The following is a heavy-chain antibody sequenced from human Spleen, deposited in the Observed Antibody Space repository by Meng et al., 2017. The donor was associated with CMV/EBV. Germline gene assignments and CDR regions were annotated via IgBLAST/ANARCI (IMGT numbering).Heavy chain of an antibody. CDR1: GYTFTSYD. Sequence: ASVKVSCKASGYTFTSYDINWVRQAPGQGLEWVGWVDPDSGATNLARNFQGRVTMTRDTSISTVYMELSRLTFDDTAVYYCARGQYYYDSSGYHYWGQGTLVTVSS. CDR3: ARGQYYYDSSGYHY. J-gene: IGHJ4*02. V-gene: IGHV1-2*02. CDR2: VDPDSGAT. D-gene: IGHD3-22*01.